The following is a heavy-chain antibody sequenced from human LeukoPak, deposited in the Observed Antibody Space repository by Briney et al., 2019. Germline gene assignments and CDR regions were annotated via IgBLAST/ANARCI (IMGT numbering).Heavy chain of an antibody. D-gene: IGHD3-22*01. J-gene: IGHJ4*02. CDR3: ARQSPSYYYDSSGYYYD. V-gene: IGHV4-59*08. Sequence: SETLSLTCTVSGGSISSYYWSWIRQPAGKGLEWIGYIYYSGSTNYNPSLKSRVTISVDTSKNQFSLKLSSVTAADTAVYYCARQSPSYYYDSSGYYYDWGQGTLVTVSS. CDR1: GGSISSYY. CDR2: IYYSGST.